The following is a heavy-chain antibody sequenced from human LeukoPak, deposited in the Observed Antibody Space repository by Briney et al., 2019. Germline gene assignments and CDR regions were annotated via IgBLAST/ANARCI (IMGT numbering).Heavy chain of an antibody. CDR2: IYTGGST. V-gene: IGHV4-4*07. Sequence: SETLSLTCTVSGGSISSYYWSWIRQPAGKGLEWIGRIYTGGSTTYNPSLKSRVTMSVDTCKNQFSLKLSSVTAADTAVYYCARVYYYGSGSTAKYYFDYWGQGTLVTVSS. D-gene: IGHD3-10*01. CDR1: GGSISSYY. CDR3: ARVYYYGSGSTAKYYFDY. J-gene: IGHJ4*02.